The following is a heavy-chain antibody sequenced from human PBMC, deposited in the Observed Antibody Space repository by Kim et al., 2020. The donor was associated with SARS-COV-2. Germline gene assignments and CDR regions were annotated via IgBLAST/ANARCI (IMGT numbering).Heavy chain of an antibody. V-gene: IGHV3-53*01. J-gene: IGHJ6*02. Sequence: GGSLRLSCVASGFTVSSNYMSWVRQAPGKGLEWVSVLYRGGSTYYAGSVEGRFTISSDNSKNTLYLQMNSLRAEDTAVYFCARESLQGSYAYYYGLDVWGQGTTVTVSS. CDR1: GFTVSSNY. CDR3: ARESLQGSYAYYYGLDV. D-gene: IGHD1-26*01. CDR2: LYRGGST.